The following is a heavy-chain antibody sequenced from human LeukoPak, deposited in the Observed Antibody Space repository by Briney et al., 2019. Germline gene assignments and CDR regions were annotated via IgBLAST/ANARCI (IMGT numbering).Heavy chain of an antibody. Sequence: GGSLRLTCAASGFTFSNYVMNWVRQAPGKGLEWVSAISGSGDNTYYTDSVKGRFTISRDNSKNTLYLQMNSLRAEDTAVYYCAREDRYSSGWKDAFDIWGQGTMVTVSS. D-gene: IGHD6-19*01. CDR3: AREDRYSSGWKDAFDI. J-gene: IGHJ3*02. V-gene: IGHV3-23*01. CDR1: GFTFSNYV. CDR2: ISGSGDNT.